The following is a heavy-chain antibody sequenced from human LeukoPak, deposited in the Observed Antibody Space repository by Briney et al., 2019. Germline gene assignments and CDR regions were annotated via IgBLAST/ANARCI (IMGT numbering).Heavy chain of an antibody. J-gene: IGHJ5*02. D-gene: IGHD3-16*01. V-gene: IGHV1-2*02. CDR2: INPNSGGT. CDR3: AREVGPLYDYVWGEFLYPRHWFDP. CDR1: GYTFTGYY. Sequence: ASVRVSFKASGYTFTGYYMHWVRQAPGQGLELMGWINPNSGGTNYAQKFQGRVTITRDTSISTAYMELSGLRSDAPAVYYCAREVGPLYDYVWGEFLYPRHWFDPWGQGTLVTVSS.